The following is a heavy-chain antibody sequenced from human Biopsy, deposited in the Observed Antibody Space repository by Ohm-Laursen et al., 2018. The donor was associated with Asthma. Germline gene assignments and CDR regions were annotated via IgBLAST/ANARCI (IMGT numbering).Heavy chain of an antibody. CDR2: IIPIFGTA. Sequence: SSVKVSCKASGVTFSSYAISWVRQAPGQGLGWMGGIIPIFGTANYAQKFQGRVTIPADESTSTAYLELSSLRSEDTAVYYCARWGMQGVRFWGMDVGGQGTTVTVSS. CDR1: GVTFSSYA. D-gene: IGHD3-10*01. J-gene: IGHJ6*02. CDR3: ARWGMQGVRFWGMDV. V-gene: IGHV1-69*01.